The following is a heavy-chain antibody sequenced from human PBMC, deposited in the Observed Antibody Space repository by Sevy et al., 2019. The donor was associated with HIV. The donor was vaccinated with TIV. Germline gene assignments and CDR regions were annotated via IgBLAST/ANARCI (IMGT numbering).Heavy chain of an antibody. CDR1: GGSISSYY. Sequence: SETLSLTCAVSGGSISSYYWSWIRQPAGKGLEFIGWIHYSGKTKYNPSVSSRVSLSVDTSRNQFSLKLYSLTAADTAVYYCARHASQGDYPLDLWGQGTLVTVSS. J-gene: IGHJ4*02. CDR2: IHYSGKT. CDR3: ARHASQGDYPLDL. V-gene: IGHV4-59*08. D-gene: IGHD4-17*01.